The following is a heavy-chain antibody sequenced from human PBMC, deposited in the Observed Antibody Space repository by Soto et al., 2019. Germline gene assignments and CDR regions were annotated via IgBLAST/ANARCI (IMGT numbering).Heavy chain of an antibody. CDR3: VKNRGGANYDFFD. V-gene: IGHV3-64D*06. J-gene: IGHJ1*01. Sequence: PVGSLRISCSASGFTFSSYSMHWVRQSPGKGLQYLSHISSDGDRIYYADSVRGRFTISRDNSNNMLYLQMNSLGPDDSAVYYCVKNRGGANYDFFDWGQGTPVTVSS. CDR2: ISSDGDRI. D-gene: IGHD3-3*01. CDR1: GFTFSSYS.